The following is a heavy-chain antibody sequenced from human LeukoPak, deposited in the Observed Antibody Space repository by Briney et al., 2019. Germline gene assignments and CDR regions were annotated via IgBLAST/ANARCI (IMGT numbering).Heavy chain of an antibody. CDR3: ARDFRRAAAGEYYFDY. D-gene: IGHD6-13*01. V-gene: IGHV1-2*02. J-gene: IGHJ4*02. Sequence: ASVKVSCKASGYTFTGYYMHWVRQAPGQGLEWMGWINPNSGGTNYAQKFQGRVSMTRDTSISTAYMELSRLRSDDTAVYYCARDFRRAAAGEYYFDYWGQGTLVTVSS. CDR1: GYTFTGYY. CDR2: INPNSGGT.